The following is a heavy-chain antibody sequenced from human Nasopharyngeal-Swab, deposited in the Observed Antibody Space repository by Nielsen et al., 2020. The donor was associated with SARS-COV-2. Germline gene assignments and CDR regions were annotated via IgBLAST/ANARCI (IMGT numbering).Heavy chain of an antibody. D-gene: IGHD5-18*01. CDR3: ARATMATAMGKGFRYFDY. J-gene: IGHJ4*02. V-gene: IGHV3-11*05. CDR2: ISSSSSYT. CDR1: GFTFSDYY. Sequence: GESLKISCAASGFTFSDYYMSWIRQAPGKGLEWVSYISSSSSYTNYADSVKGRFTISRDNAKNSLYLQMNSLRAEDTAVYYCARATMATAMGKGFRYFDYWGQGTLVTVSS.